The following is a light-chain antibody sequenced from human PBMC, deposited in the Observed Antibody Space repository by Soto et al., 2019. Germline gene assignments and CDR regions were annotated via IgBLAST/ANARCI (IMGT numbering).Light chain of an antibody. CDR2: EVS. Sequence: QSVLTQPASVSGSPGQSITISRTATSSDVGNYKYVSWYQQHPGKAPKLMIYEVSNRPSGVSNRFSGSKSGNTASLTISGLQAEDETDYYCFSYTSSGTYVFGTGTKVTVL. V-gene: IGLV2-14*01. CDR3: FSYTSSGTYV. CDR1: SSDVGNYKY. J-gene: IGLJ1*01.